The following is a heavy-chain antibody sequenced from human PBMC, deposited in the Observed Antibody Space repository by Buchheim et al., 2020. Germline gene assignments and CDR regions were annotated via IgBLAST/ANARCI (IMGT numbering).Heavy chain of an antibody. D-gene: IGHD3-3*01. V-gene: IGHV3-74*01. Sequence: EVQLVESGGGLVQPGGSLRLSCAASGFTFSSYWMHWVRQAPGKGLVWVSRINSDGSSTSYADSVKGRFTISRDNAKNTLYLQMNSRRAEDTAVYYCARENYDFWSGYLYYYYYGMDVWGQGT. CDR2: INSDGSST. J-gene: IGHJ6*02. CDR3: ARENYDFWSGYLYYYYYGMDV. CDR1: GFTFSSYW.